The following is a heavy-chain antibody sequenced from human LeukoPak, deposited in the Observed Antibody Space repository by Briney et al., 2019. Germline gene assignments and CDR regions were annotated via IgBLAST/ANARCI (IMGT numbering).Heavy chain of an antibody. CDR1: GFTFSSYE. D-gene: IGHD4-23*01. V-gene: IGHV3-48*03. Sequence: PGGSLRLSCAASGFTFSSYEMNWVRQAPGKGLEWVSYIRSSGSIIFYADSVKGRFTISRDNAENSLYLQMNSLRAEDTAVYYCARVNDYGGNDAAFDIWGQGTMVTVSS. CDR3: ARVNDYGGNDAAFDI. J-gene: IGHJ3*02. CDR2: IRSSGSII.